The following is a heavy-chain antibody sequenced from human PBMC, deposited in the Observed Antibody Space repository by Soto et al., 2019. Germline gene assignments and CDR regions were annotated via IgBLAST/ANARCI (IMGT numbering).Heavy chain of an antibody. V-gene: IGHV3-30-3*01. CDR3: ARDLYYASGSYYLLPLGFDY. CDR1: GYTFSSYA. D-gene: IGHD3-10*01. Sequence: PGGSLKLACAASGYTFSSYAMHGARQTPGKGLEWVAVISYDGSNKYYADSVKGRFTISRDNSKNTLYLQMNSLRAEDTAVYYCARDLYYASGSYYLLPLGFDYWGQGTLDPVSS. CDR2: ISYDGSNK. J-gene: IGHJ4*02.